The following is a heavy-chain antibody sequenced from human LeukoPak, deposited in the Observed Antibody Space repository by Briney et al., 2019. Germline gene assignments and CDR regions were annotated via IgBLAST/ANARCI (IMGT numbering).Heavy chain of an antibody. CDR2: INHSGST. J-gene: IGHJ5*02. V-gene: IGHV4-34*01. CDR3: ARGGITAGWFDP. CDR1: GGSFSGYY. D-gene: IGHD1-14*01. Sequence: SETLSLTCAVYGGSFSGYYWSLIRQPPGKGLEWIGEINHSGSTNYNPSLKSRVTISVDTSKNQFSLKLSSVTAADTAVYYCARGGITAGWFDPWGQGTLVTVSS.